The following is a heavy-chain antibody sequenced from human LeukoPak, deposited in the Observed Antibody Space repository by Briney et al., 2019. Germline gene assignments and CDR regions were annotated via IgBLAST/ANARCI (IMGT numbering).Heavy chain of an antibody. V-gene: IGHV3-43*02. CDR1: GFTFDDYA. CDR2: ISGDGGST. CDR3: AKDYCSGGSCYPACDY. Sequence: GRSLRLSCAASGFTFDDYAMHWVRQAPGKGLEWVSLISGDGGSTYYADSVKGRFTISRDNSKNSLYLQMNGLRTEDTALYYCAKDYCSGGSCYPACDYWGQGTLVTVSS. D-gene: IGHD2-15*01. J-gene: IGHJ4*02.